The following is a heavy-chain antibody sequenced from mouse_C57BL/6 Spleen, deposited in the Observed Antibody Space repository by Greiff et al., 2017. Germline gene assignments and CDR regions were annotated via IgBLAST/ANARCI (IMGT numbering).Heavy chain of an antibody. V-gene: IGHV1-80*01. CDR2: IYPGDGDT. D-gene: IGHD1-1*01. Sequence: VQLQQSGAELVKPGASVKISCTASGYAFSSYWMNWVKQRPGKGLEWIGQIYPGDGDTNYNGKFKGKATLTADTSSTPAYMQLRRLSTEESAVYSGARDDGSCFHYYAMDYWGQGTSVTVS. J-gene: IGHJ4*01. CDR1: GYAFSSYW. CDR3: ARDDGSCFHYYAMDY.